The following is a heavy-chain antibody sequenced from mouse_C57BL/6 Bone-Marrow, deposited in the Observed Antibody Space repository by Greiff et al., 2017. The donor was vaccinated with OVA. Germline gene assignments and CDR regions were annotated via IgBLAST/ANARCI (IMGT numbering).Heavy chain of an antibody. CDR3: ARWGGYHWDY. V-gene: IGHV14-2*01. CDR2: IGPEDGDT. CDR1: GFTIKDYY. J-gene: IGHJ4*01. D-gene: IGHD2-2*01. Sequence: VQLQQSGAELVKPGASVKLSCTASGFTIKDYYMHWVKQRTEQGLEWIGRIGPEDGDTKYASKLQGKATIPADTSSNTAYLQLSSLASEDTAVYYCARWGGYHWDYWGQGTSVTVSS.